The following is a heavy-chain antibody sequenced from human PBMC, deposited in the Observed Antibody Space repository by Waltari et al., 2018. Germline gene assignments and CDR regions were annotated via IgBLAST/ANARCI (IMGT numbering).Heavy chain of an antibody. CDR2: ISSSSSYR. D-gene: IGHD3-16*01. CDR3: ARSLTFGGVEAFDI. Sequence: EVQLVESGGGLVKPGGSLRLSCAASGFTLSSYSMNWVRQAPGTGLEWVSSISSSSSYRDYADSVKGRLTISRDNAKKALYLQMNSLRAEDTAVYYCARSLTFGGVEAFDIWGQGTMVTVSS. V-gene: IGHV3-21*01. J-gene: IGHJ3*02. CDR1: GFTLSSYS.